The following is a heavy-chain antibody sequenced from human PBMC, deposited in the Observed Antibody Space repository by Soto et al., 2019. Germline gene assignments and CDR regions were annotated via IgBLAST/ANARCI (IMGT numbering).Heavy chain of an antibody. CDR3: ARVPYSGYVFDY. Sequence: QVQLQESGPGLVKPSETLSLTCTVSGGSISSYYWSWIRQPPGKGLEWIGYIYYSGSTNYNPSLKSRVTILVDTSKNQFSLKLSSVTAADTAVYYCARVPYSGYVFDYWGQGTLVTVSS. CDR1: GGSISSYY. D-gene: IGHD5-12*01. CDR2: IYYSGST. J-gene: IGHJ4*02. V-gene: IGHV4-59*01.